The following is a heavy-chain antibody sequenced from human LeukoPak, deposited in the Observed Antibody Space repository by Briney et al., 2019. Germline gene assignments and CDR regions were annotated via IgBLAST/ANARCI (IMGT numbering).Heavy chain of an antibody. D-gene: IGHD2-21*01. J-gene: IGHJ6*04. Sequence: GGSLRLSCAASGFTFSDYWMSWVRQAPGKGLEWVAKIKQDGSEKHYVDSVAGRFTISRDNAKNSLFLQMHSLRAEDTAVYYCATTSYFYGMAVWGKGTTVTVSS. V-gene: IGHV3-7*01. CDR3: ATTSYFYGMAV. CDR2: IKQDGSEK. CDR1: GFTFSDYW.